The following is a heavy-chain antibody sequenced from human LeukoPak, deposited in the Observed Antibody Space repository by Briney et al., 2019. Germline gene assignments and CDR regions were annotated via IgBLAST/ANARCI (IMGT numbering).Heavy chain of an antibody. D-gene: IGHD3-22*01. J-gene: IGHJ4*02. Sequence: SETLSLTCAVYGGSFSGYYWSWIRQPPGKGLEWIGYIYYSGSTNYNPSLKSRVTISVDTSKNQFSLKLSSVTAADTAVYYCARLRYYDSSGYYSQYYFDYWGQGTLVTVSS. CDR3: ARLRYYDSSGYYSQYYFDY. CDR1: GGSFSGYY. V-gene: IGHV4-59*08. CDR2: IYYSGST.